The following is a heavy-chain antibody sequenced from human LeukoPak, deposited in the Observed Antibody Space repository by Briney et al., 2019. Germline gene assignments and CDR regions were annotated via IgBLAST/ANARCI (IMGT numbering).Heavy chain of an antibody. CDR3: ARYWGQLWSFDP. J-gene: IGHJ5*02. Sequence: SETLSLTCTVSGGSISSGSYYWSWIRQPAGQGLEWIGRIYTSGSTNYNPSLKSRVTISVDTSKNQFSLKLSSVTAADTAVYYCARYWGQLWSFDPWGQGTLVTVSS. D-gene: IGHD5-18*01. V-gene: IGHV4-61*02. CDR2: IYTSGST. CDR1: GGSISSGSYY.